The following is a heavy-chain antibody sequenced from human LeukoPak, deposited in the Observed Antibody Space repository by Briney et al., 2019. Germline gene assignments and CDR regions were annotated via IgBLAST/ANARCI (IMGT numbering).Heavy chain of an antibody. V-gene: IGHV4-59*01. Sequence: SETLSLTCTVSGGSISSYYWSWIRQPPGKGLEWIGYTYYSGSTNYNPSLKSRVTISVDTSKNQFSLKLSSVTAADTAVYYCAREDGDGYNSFFDYWGQGTLVTVSS. CDR1: GGSISSYY. J-gene: IGHJ4*02. D-gene: IGHD5-24*01. CDR3: AREDGDGYNSFFDY. CDR2: TYYSGST.